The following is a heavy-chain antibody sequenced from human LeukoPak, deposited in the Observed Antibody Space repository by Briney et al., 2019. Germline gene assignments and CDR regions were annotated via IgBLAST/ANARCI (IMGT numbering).Heavy chain of an antibody. CDR2: ISPIFGTP. CDR3: ASNPGNSPSYYYYYMDV. D-gene: IGHD4-23*01. J-gene: IGHJ6*03. CDR1: GGTFNRYT. Sequence: SVKVACKASGGTFNRYTISWVRQAPGQGLEWMGGISPIFGTPNYAERFQGRVTITADESTSTVYMELSSLTSDDTAVYYCASNPGNSPSYYYYYMDVWGEGTTVTVSS. V-gene: IGHV1-69*01.